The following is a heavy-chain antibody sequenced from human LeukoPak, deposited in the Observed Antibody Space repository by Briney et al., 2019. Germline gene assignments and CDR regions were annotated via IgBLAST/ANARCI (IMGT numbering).Heavy chain of an antibody. CDR1: GFTFSSYA. V-gene: IGHV3-23*01. J-gene: IGHJ6*03. D-gene: IGHD2-15*01. CDR2: ISGSGGST. CDR3: AKSRTTDIVVVVAVPPLYYYYMDV. Sequence: TGGSLRLSCAASGFTFSSYAVSWVRQAPGKGLEWVSSISGSGGSTYSADSVKGRFTISRDNSKNTLYLQMNSLRAEDTALYYCAKSRTTDIVVVVAVPPLYYYYMDVWGKGTTVAVSS.